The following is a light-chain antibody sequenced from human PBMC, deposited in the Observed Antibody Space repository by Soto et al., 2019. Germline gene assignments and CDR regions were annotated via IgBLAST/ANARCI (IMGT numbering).Light chain of an antibody. CDR3: QHYKTWPLA. Sequence: IEMTQSPATLSASPGDRATLSCRASQPVNNNLAWYQQKPGQAPRLLIYGVSTRATGISARFSGGGSVTEFTLTISSLQSEDFALYYCQHYKTWPLAFGGGTKVDIK. J-gene: IGKJ4*01. V-gene: IGKV3-15*01. CDR2: GVS. CDR1: QPVNNN.